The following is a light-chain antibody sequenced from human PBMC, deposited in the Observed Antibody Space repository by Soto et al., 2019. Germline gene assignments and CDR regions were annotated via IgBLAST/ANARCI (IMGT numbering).Light chain of an antibody. CDR3: QQYGGSPRT. CDR1: QSVSSSS. V-gene: IGKV3-20*01. CDR2: DAS. Sequence: EIVLTQSPGTLSLSPGERATLSCRASQSVSSSSLAWYQQKRGQAPRLLIHDASSRATDIPDRFSGSGSGTDFTLTISRLEPEDFAVYYCQQYGGSPRTFGQGTKVEVK. J-gene: IGKJ1*01.